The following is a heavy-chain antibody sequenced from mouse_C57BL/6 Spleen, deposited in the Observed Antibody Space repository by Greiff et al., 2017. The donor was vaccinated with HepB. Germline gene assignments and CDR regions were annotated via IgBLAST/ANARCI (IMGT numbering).Heavy chain of an antibody. CDR3: ARSYYDGGY. CDR2: IDPSDSYT. J-gene: IGHJ2*01. Sequence: QVQLQQPGAELVRPGTSVKLSFKASGYTFTSYWMHWVKQRPGQGLEWIGVIDPSDSYTNYNQKFKGKATLTVDTSSSTAYMQLSSLTSEDSAVYYCARSYYDGGYWGQGTTLTVSS. D-gene: IGHD2-4*01. CDR1: GYTFTSYW. V-gene: IGHV1-59*01.